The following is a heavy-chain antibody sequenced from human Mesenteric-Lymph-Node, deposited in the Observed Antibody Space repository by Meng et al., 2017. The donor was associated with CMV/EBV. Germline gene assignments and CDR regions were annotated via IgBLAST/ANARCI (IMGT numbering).Heavy chain of an antibody. J-gene: IGHJ4*02. D-gene: IGHD2-2*01. Sequence: SETLSLTCVVHDGSFGGYYWTWIRQPPGKGLEWIGEINHSGSINYNPSLKSRVTISVDTSKNQLSLRLTSVTAADTAVYYCARGPAPMADNWGQGTLVTVSS. CDR1: DGSFGGYY. CDR3: ARGPAPMADN. CDR2: INHSGSI. V-gene: IGHV4-34*01.